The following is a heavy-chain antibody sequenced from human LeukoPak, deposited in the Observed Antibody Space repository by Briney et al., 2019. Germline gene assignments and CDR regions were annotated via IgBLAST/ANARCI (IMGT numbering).Heavy chain of an antibody. Sequence: SGGSLRLSCAASGFTVSSTYMTWVRQAPGKGLEWVSVLYSGGTSYSADSVQGRFTISRDNSKNTVYLQMNSLRVEDTAVYYCAKDPYRASSGLVDYWGQGTLVTVSS. CDR1: GFTVSSTY. V-gene: IGHV3-53*01. CDR2: LYSGGTS. J-gene: IGHJ4*02. CDR3: AKDPYRASSGLVDY. D-gene: IGHD5-12*01.